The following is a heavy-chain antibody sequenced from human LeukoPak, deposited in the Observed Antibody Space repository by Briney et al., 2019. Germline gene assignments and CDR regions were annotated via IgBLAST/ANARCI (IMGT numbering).Heavy chain of an antibody. Sequence: PGGSLRLSCAASGFTFSSYGMSWVRQAPGKGLEWVSAISGSGGSTYYADSVKGRFTISRDNSKNTLYLQMNSLRAEDTAVYYCAKHYYDSSGYRTKTTPRYYFDYWGQGILVTVSS. CDR2: ISGSGGST. V-gene: IGHV3-23*01. CDR3: AKHYYDSSGYRTKTTPRYYFDY. J-gene: IGHJ4*02. CDR1: GFTFSSYG. D-gene: IGHD3-22*01.